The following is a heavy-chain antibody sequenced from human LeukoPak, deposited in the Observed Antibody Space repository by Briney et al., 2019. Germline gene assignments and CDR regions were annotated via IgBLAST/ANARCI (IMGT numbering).Heavy chain of an antibody. V-gene: IGHV1-8*01. CDR2: MNTNSGNT. D-gene: IGHD6-19*01. Sequence: ASVNVSCKASVYTFTSYDINWVRQATGQGLEWMGWMNTNSGNTGYAQKFQGRVTMTRNTSISTAYMELSSLRSEDTAVYYCASLVGSSSGGFDYWGQGTLVTVSS. CDR1: VYTFTSYD. CDR3: ASLVGSSSGGFDY. J-gene: IGHJ4*02.